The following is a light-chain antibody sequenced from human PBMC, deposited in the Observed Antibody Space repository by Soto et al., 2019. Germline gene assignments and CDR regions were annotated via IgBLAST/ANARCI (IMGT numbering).Light chain of an antibody. CDR1: QSVGNW. J-gene: IGKJ1*01. CDR3: QQYGSYSWT. CDR2: DVS. Sequence: DIQMTQSPSTLSASVGERVTITCRASQSVGNWLAWYQHKPGKAPKLLIYDVSSLESGLPSRFSGSGSGTEFILTISSLQPDDFATYYCQQYGSYSWTFGQGTKVEVK. V-gene: IGKV1-5*01.